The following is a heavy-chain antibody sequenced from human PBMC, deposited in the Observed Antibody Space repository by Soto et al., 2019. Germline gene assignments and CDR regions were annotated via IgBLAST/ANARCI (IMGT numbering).Heavy chain of an antibody. V-gene: IGHV3-23*01. J-gene: IGHJ4*02. D-gene: IGHD2-2*01. CDR3: AKGVGSTRRTLDS. CDR1: GFIFSEYA. Sequence: EVQLLESGGDLVQPGGSLRLSCAASGFIFSEYAVSWVRQAPGKGLEWVSYISYNGVNTYYADSVKGRFTISRDNSKNTFYLRMNSLRVDDTAVYYCAKGVGSTRRTLDSWGQGTLVTVSS. CDR2: ISYNGVNT.